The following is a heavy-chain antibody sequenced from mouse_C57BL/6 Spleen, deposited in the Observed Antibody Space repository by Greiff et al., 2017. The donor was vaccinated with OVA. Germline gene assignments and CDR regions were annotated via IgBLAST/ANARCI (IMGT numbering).Heavy chain of an antibody. CDR1: GFTFSSYA. V-gene: IGHV5-9-1*02. Sequence: EVKLQESGEGLVKPGGSLKLSCAASGFTFSSYAMSWVRQTPEKRLEWVAYISSGGDYIYYADTVKGRFTISRDNARNTLYLQMSSLKSEDTAMYYCTRAPDGYYMDYWGQGTSVTVSS. CDR2: ISSGGDYI. D-gene: IGHD2-3*01. J-gene: IGHJ4*01. CDR3: TRAPDGYYMDY.